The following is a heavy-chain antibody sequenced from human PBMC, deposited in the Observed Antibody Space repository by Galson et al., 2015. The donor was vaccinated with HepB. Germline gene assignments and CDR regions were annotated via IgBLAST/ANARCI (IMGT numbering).Heavy chain of an antibody. D-gene: IGHD3-22*01. CDR1: GYSFTSYW. J-gene: IGHJ4*02. CDR2: IDPSDSYT. Sequence: QSGAEVKKPGESLRISCKGSGYSFTSYWISWVRQMPGKGLEWMGRIDPSDSYTNYSPSFQGHVTISADKSISTAYLQWSSLKASDTAVYYCARRSPPHRGKWLPFDYWGQGTLVTVSS. V-gene: IGHV5-10-1*01. CDR3: ARRSPPHRGKWLPFDY.